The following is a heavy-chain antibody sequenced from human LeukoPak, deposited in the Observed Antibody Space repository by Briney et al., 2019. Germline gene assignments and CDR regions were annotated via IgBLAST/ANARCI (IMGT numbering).Heavy chain of an antibody. CDR1: GYTFTSYD. CDR2: MNPNSGNT. J-gene: IGHJ5*02. D-gene: IGHD6-13*01. V-gene: IGHV1-8*03. CDR3: ARGLGIAAAGTIHP. Sequence: ASVKVSCKASGYTFTSYDINWVRQATGQGLEWMGWMNPNSGNTGYAQKFQGRVTITRNTSISTAYMELSSLRSEDTAVYYCARGLGIAAAGTIHPWGQGTLVTVSS.